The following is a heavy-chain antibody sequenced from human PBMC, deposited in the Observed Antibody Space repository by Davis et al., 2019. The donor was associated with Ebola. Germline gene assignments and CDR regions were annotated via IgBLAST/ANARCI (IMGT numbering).Heavy chain of an antibody. J-gene: IGHJ4*02. V-gene: IGHV3-30*14. CDR1: GFTFSSYW. CDR2: ISYDGSNK. Sequence: GGSLRLSCAASGFTFSSYWMSWVRQAPGKGLEWVAVISYDGSNKYYADSVKGRFTISRHSSENTVFLQMNSLRPDDTAVYYCAKDRAGRDGYWEFDYWGQGTLVTVSS. CDR3: AKDRAGRDGYWEFDY. D-gene: IGHD5-24*01.